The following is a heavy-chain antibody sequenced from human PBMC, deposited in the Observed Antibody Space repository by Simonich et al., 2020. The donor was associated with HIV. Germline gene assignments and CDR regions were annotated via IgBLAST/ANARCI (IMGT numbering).Heavy chain of an antibody. CDR3: ATETGNFDY. CDR2: FDLEDGEK. CDR1: GYSLTELS. D-gene: IGHD7-27*01. Sequence: QVQLVQSGAEVKKPGASVKVSCKVSGYSLTELSMHWVRQAPGKGLEWMGGFDLEDGEKINVQKFQGRVTMTEDTSTDTAYMERSSLRFEDTAVYYCATETGNFDYWGQGTLVTVSS. J-gene: IGHJ4*02. V-gene: IGHV1-24*01.